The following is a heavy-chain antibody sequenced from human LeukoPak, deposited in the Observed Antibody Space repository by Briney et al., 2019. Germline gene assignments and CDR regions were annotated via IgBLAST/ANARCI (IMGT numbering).Heavy chain of an antibody. D-gene: IGHD3-22*01. CDR1: GFTFSSYS. V-gene: IGHV3-21*01. CDR2: ISSSSSYI. CDR3: ARTYMIVVVNYMDV. J-gene: IGHJ6*03. Sequence: PGGSLRLSCAASGFTFSSYSMNWVRQAPGKRLEWVSSISSSSSYIYYADSVKGRFTISRDNAKNSLYLQMNSLRAEDTAVYYCARTYMIVVVNYMDVWGKGTTVTVSS.